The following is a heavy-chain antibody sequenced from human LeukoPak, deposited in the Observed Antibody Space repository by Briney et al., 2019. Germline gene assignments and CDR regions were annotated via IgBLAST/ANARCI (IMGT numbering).Heavy chain of an antibody. D-gene: IGHD3-16*01. J-gene: IGHJ4*02. CDR1: GGSISSHY. Sequence: SETLSLTCTVSGGSISSHYWSWIRQPPGNGLEWIGYIYYSGSTNYNPSLKSRVTISVDTSKNQFSLKLSSVTAADTAVYYCARVGSSEGEFDYWGQGTLVTVSS. CDR2: IYYSGST. V-gene: IGHV4-59*11. CDR3: ARVGSSEGEFDY.